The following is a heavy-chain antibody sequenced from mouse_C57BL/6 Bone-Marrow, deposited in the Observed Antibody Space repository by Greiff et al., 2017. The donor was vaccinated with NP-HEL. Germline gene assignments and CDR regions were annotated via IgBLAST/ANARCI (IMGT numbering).Heavy chain of an antibody. CDR2: ISSGSSTI. D-gene: IGHD1-1*01. J-gene: IGHJ1*03. Sequence: EVKLMESGGGLVKPGGSLKLSCAASGFTFSDYGMHWVRQAPEKGLEWVAYISSGSSTIYYADTVKGRFTISRDNAKNTLFLQMTSLRSEDTAMYYCARRRGYGSSPEYFDVWGTGTTVTVSS. V-gene: IGHV5-17*01. CDR3: ARRRGYGSSPEYFDV. CDR1: GFTFSDYG.